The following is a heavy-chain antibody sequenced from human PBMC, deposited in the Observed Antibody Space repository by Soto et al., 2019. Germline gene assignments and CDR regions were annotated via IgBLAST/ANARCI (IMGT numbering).Heavy chain of an antibody. J-gene: IGHJ4*02. CDR1: GFTFSSYA. CDR3: ARDGADFRSGYHYFDY. V-gene: IGHV3-30-3*01. D-gene: IGHD3-3*01. CDR2: ISYDGSNK. Sequence: QVQLVESGGGVVQPGRSLRLSCAASGFTFSSYAMHWVRQAPGKGLEWVAVISYDGSNKYYADSVKGRFTISRDNSKNTLYLQMNSLRAEDTAVYYCARDGADFRSGYHYFDYWGQGTLVTVSS.